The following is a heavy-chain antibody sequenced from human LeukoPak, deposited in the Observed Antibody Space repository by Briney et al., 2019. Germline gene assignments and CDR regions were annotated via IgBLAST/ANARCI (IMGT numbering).Heavy chain of an antibody. CDR2: ISGSGLST. CDR1: GFTFSTYA. CDR3: ARRSSGSPPYYFDY. D-gene: IGHD1-26*01. Sequence: GGSLRLSCAASGFTFSTYAMSWVRQAPGKGLEWVSGISGSGLSTSYADSVKGRFTISRDNAKNTLYLQMNSLRAEDTAVYYCARRSSGSPPYYFDYWGQGTLVTVSS. J-gene: IGHJ4*02. V-gene: IGHV3-23*01.